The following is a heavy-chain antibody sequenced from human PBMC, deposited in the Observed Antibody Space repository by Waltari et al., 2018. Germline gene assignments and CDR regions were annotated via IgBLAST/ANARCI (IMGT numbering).Heavy chain of an antibody. J-gene: IGHJ5*02. V-gene: IGHV4-39*01. Sequence: QLQLQESGPGLVKPSETLSLTCPVSGGSISSSSYYWGLIRQPPGKGLEWIGSLYYSGTTYYNPSLKSRVTISVDTSKNQFSLKLSSVTAADTAVYYCARRAYSSSPFDPWGQGTLVTVSS. CDR1: GGSISSSSYY. D-gene: IGHD6-13*01. CDR3: ARRAYSSSPFDP. CDR2: LYYSGTT.